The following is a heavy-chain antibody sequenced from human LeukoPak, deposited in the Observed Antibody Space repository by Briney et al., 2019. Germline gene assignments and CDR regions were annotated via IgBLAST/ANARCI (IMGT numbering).Heavy chain of an antibody. CDR2: IYYSGST. V-gene: IGHV4-31*03. CDR1: GGSISSGGYS. J-gene: IGHJ5*02. Sequence: SETLSLTCTVSGGSISSGGYSWSWIRQHPGKGLEWIGYIYYSGSTYYNPSLKSRVTISVDTSKDQFSLKLSSVTAADTAVYYCARDNHYYDSSGHRNWFDPWGRGTLVTVSS. CDR3: ARDNHYYDSSGHRNWFDP. D-gene: IGHD3-22*01.